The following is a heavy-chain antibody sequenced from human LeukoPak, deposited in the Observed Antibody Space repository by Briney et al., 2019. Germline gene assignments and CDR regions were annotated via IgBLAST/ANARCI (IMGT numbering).Heavy chain of an antibody. J-gene: IGHJ4*02. V-gene: IGHV4-39*01. Sequence: SETLSLTCTVSGGSISSSSYYWGWIRQPPGKGLEWIGSIYYSGSTYYNPSLKSRVTISVDTSKNQFSLKLSSVTAPDTAVYFCARRPGIGVYFDYWGQGTLVTVSS. CDR3: ARRPGIGVYFDY. D-gene: IGHD3-10*01. CDR2: IYYSGST. CDR1: GGSISSSSYY.